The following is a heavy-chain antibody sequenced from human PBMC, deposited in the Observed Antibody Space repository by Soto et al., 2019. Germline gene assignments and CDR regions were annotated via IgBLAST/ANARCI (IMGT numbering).Heavy chain of an antibody. V-gene: IGHV3-23*01. J-gene: IGHJ4*02. CDR3: AKGGVAATRPLDY. Sequence: GGSLRLSCAASGFTFSSYAMSWVRQAPGKGLEWVSAISGNGGSTYHADSVKGRFTISRDNSKNTLYLQMNSLRAEDTAVYYCAKGGVAATRPLDYWGQGTLVTVSS. CDR1: GFTFSSYA. CDR2: ISGNGGST. D-gene: IGHD2-15*01.